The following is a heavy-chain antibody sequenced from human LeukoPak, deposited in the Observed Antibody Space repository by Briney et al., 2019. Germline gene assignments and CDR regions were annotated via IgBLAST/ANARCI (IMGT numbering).Heavy chain of an antibody. Sequence: GGSLRLSCAASGFTFSSYAMSWVRQAPGKGPEWVSAISGSGGSTYYADSVKGRFTISRDNSKNTLYLQMNSLRAEDTAVYYCARGVSGLPSYNWFDPWGQGTLVTVSS. CDR1: GFTFSSYA. CDR3: ARGVSGLPSYNWFDP. J-gene: IGHJ5*02. CDR2: ISGSGGST. V-gene: IGHV3-23*01. D-gene: IGHD2/OR15-2a*01.